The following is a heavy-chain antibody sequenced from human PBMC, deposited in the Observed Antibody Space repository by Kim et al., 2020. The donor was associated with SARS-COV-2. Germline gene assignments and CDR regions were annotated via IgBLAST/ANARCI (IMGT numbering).Heavy chain of an antibody. J-gene: IGHJ6*02. V-gene: IGHV3-23*03. Sequence: GGSLRLSCAASGFTFSSYAMSWVRQAPGKGLEWVSVIYSGGSSKYYADSVKGRFTISRDNSKNTLYLQMNSLRAEDTAVYYCAKYAGPPRGYSGYDSYYYYYYGMDVWGQGTTVTVSS. CDR2: IYSGGSSK. CDR3: AKYAGPPRGYSGYDSYYYYYYGMDV. CDR1: GFTFSSYA. D-gene: IGHD5-12*01.